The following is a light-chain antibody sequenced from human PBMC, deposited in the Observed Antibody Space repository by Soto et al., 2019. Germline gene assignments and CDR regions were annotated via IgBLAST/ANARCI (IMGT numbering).Light chain of an antibody. CDR2: EVS. J-gene: IGLJ1*01. Sequence: QPVLTQPASVSGSPGQSITISCTGTISDVGGYNYVSWYQQHPGKAPKLMIYEVSNRPSGVSSRFSGSKSGNTASLTISGLQAEDEADYYCSSYTSSSTPYVFGTGTKLTVL. CDR1: ISDVGGYNY. CDR3: SSYTSSSTPYV. V-gene: IGLV2-14*01.